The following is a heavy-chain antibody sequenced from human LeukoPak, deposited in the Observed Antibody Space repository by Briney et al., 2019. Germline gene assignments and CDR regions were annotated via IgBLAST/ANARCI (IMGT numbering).Heavy chain of an antibody. J-gene: IGHJ6*03. CDR2: INSDGSST. CDR1: GFTFSSYW. CDR3: ARADLDILTGYYLYYYYYMDV. Sequence: GGSLRLSCAASGFTFSSYWMHWVRQAPGKGLVWVSRINSDGSSTSYADSVKGRFTISRDNAKNTLYLQMNSLRAEDTAVYYCARADLDILTGYYLYYYYYMDVWGKGTTVTISS. V-gene: IGHV3-74*01. D-gene: IGHD3-9*01.